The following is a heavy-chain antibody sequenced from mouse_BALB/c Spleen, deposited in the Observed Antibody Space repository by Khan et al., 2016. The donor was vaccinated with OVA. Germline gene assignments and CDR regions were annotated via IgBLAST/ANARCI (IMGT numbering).Heavy chain of an antibody. Sequence: VQLKQSGAELVKPGASVKLSCTASGFNIKDTYMHWVKQRPEQGLEWIGRIDPANGNTKYDPKFQGKATITADTSSNTAYLQLSSLTSEDTAGYYCARDGNYRWFAYWGQGTLVTVSA. J-gene: IGHJ3*01. D-gene: IGHD2-1*01. CDR2: IDPANGNT. V-gene: IGHV14-3*02. CDR3: ARDGNYRWFAY. CDR1: GFNIKDTY.